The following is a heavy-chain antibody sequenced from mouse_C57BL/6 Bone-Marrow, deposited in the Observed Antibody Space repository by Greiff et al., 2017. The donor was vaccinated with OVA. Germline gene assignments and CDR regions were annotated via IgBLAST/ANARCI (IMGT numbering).Heavy chain of an antibody. V-gene: IGHV5-4*03. J-gene: IGHJ1*03. CDR1: GFTFSSYA. CDR3: SRTIITTVVGWYFDV. CDR2: ISDGGSYT. Sequence: EVKLMESGGGLVKPGGSLKLSCAASGFTFSSYAMSWVRQTPEKRLEWVATISDGGSYTYYPDNVKGRFTISRDNAKNNLYLQMSHLKSEDKAMNYCSRTIITTVVGWYFDVWGTGTTVTVSS. D-gene: IGHD1-1*01.